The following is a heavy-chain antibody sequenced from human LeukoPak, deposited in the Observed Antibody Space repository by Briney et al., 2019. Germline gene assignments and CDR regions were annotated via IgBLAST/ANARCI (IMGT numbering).Heavy chain of an antibody. CDR3: ARARPVVVTSDAFDI. V-gene: IGHV3-9*01. D-gene: IGHD3-22*01. J-gene: IGHJ3*02. CDR2: ISWNSGSI. Sequence: ARSMTLSCAASGFTFDDYAMHWDRQAPGKGLEWVSGISWNSGSIGYADSVNGRFTTSRDNAKNSLYLQMTSLRAEDTAVYYCARARPVVVTSDAFDIWGQGTMVTVSS. CDR1: GFTFDDYA.